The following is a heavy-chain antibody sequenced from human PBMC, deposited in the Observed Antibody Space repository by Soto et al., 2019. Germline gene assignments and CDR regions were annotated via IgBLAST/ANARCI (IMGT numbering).Heavy chain of an antibody. CDR2: IYPGDSDT. Sequence: GESLKISCKGSGYSFTSYWIGWVRQMPGKGLEWMGIIYPGDSDTRYSPSFQGQVTISADKSISTAYLQWSSLKASDTAMYYCARHYYYDSSGYYYLYYFDYWGQGTLVTVSS. J-gene: IGHJ4*02. V-gene: IGHV5-51*01. CDR1: GYSFTSYW. CDR3: ARHYYYDSSGYYYLYYFDY. D-gene: IGHD3-22*01.